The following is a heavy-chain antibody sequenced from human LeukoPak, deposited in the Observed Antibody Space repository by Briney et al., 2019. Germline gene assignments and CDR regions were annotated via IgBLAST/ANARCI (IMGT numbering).Heavy chain of an antibody. CDR2: ISWNSGSI. CDR1: GFTFDDYA. CDR3: AKNYYYDSSGYFDY. Sequence: GGSLRLSCAASGFTFDDYAMHWVRQAPGKGLERVSGISWNSGSIGYADSVKGRFTISRDNAKNSLYLQMNSLRAEDTALYYCAKNYYYDSSGYFDYWGQGTLVTVSS. J-gene: IGHJ4*02. V-gene: IGHV3-9*01. D-gene: IGHD3-22*01.